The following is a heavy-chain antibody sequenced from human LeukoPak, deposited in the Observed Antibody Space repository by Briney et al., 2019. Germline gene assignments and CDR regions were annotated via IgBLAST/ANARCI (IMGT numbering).Heavy chain of an antibody. CDR2: INTDGSTT. V-gene: IGHV3-74*01. D-gene: IGHD3/OR15-3a*01. Sequence: PGGSLRLSCAASGFTFSSYWMHWVRQAPGKGLVWVSHINTDGSTTNYADSVKGRFTISRDNAKNTLYLQMNSLRAEDTAIYYCARDEILISRFDPWGQGTLVTVSS. CDR3: ARDEILISRFDP. CDR1: GFTFSSYW. J-gene: IGHJ5*02.